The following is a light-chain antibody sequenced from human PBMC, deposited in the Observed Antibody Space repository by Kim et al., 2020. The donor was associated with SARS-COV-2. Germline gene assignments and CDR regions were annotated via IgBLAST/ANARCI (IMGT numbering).Light chain of an antibody. CDR1: KLGDKY. V-gene: IGLV3-1*01. J-gene: IGLJ3*02. CDR3: QAWDSSTGNWV. Sequence: SYELTQPPSVSVSPGQPASITCSGDKLGDKYACWYQQKPGQSPVLVIYQDSKRPSGIPERFSGSNSGNTATLTISGTQAMDEADYYCQAWDSSTGNWVFGGGTQLTVL. CDR2: QDS.